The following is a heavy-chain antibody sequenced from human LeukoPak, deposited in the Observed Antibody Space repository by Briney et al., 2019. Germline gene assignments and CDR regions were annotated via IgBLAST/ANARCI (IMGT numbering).Heavy chain of an antibody. Sequence: GGSLRLSCAASGFTFSKYWMRWVRQAPGKGLESVSRINTDGTVTTYADSVKGRFTVSRDNADNTMFLQMNSVRDEDTAEYYCATKQWLAPPPDSWGQGTPVTVSS. CDR3: ATKQWLAPPPDS. CDR1: GFTFSKYW. J-gene: IGHJ4*02. V-gene: IGHV3-74*01. CDR2: INTDGTVT. D-gene: IGHD6-19*01.